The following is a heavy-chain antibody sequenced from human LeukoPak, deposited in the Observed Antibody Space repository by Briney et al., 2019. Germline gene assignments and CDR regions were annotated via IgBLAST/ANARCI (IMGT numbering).Heavy chain of an antibody. CDR2: IYWDDDK. V-gene: IGHV2-5*02. J-gene: IGHJ4*02. CDR1: GISLSTSGVG. D-gene: IGHD3-10*01. Sequence: SGPTLVKPTQTLTLTYTLCGISLSTSGVGAGWIRQPPGKALEWLALIYWDDDKRYSPSLKNRLTITKDTSKNQVVLTMTNMDPVDTATYYCAHSQPGSFKLPGLFDYWGQGTLVTVSS. CDR3: AHSQPGSFKLPGLFDY.